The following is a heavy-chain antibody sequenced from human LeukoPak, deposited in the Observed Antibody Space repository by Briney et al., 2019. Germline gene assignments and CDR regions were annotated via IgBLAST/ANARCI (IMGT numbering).Heavy chain of an antibody. D-gene: IGHD6-19*01. CDR2: LSYIGST. J-gene: IGHJ4*02. Sequence: SETLSLTCTVSGGSISSTSYFWGWIRQPPGKGLEWIGHLSYIGSTYYKSSLKSRVTISVDTSKNQFSLKLTSVTAADTAVYYCVGMIAVANTGVDYWGRGTLVTVSS. V-gene: IGHV4-39*01. CDR1: GGSISSTSYF. CDR3: VGMIAVANTGVDY.